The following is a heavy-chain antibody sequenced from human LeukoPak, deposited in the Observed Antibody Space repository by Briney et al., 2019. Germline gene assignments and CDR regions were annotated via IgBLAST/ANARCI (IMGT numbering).Heavy chain of an antibody. Sequence: SETLSLTCTVSGSSISSYYWSWIQQTPGKGLEWIGYIYYSGSTNYNPSLKSRVTISVDTSKNQFSLKLSSVTAADTAVYYCARSAMALQYFDYWGQGTLVTVSS. V-gene: IGHV4-59*01. CDR3: ARSAMALQYFDY. CDR1: GSSISSYY. J-gene: IGHJ4*02. CDR2: IYYSGST. D-gene: IGHD5-18*01.